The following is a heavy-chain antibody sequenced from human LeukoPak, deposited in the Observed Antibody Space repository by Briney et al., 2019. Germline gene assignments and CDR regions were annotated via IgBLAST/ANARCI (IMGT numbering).Heavy chain of an antibody. CDR2: IRYDGSNK. J-gene: IGHJ6*03. Sequence: GGSLRLSCAASGFTFSSYGMHWVRQAPGKGLEWVAFIRYDGSNKYYADSVKGRFTISRDNAKNSLYLQMNSLRAEDTALYYCAKSAGSGPYYYYMDVWGKGTTVTISS. CDR3: AKSAGSGPYYYYMDV. CDR1: GFTFSSYG. V-gene: IGHV3-30*02. D-gene: IGHD3-10*01.